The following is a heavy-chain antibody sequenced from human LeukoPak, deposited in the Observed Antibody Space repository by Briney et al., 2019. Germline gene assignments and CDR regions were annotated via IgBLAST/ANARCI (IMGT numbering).Heavy chain of an antibody. CDR1: GFTFSSYW. D-gene: IGHD3-3*01. J-gene: IGHJ6*02. CDR3: ARGWNSGMDV. V-gene: IGHV3-74*01. CDR2: IITDGSIT. Sequence: QPGGSLRLSCAASGFTFSSYWMHWVRQAPGKGLVWVSRIITDGSITAYADSVKGRFIISRDNAKNTLYLQMNSLRADDTAVYYCARGWNSGMDVWGQGTTVTVSS.